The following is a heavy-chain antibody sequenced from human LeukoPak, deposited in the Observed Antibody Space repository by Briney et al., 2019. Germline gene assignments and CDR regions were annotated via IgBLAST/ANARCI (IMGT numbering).Heavy chain of an antibody. J-gene: IGHJ4*02. V-gene: IGHV4-59*01. Sequence: SETLSLTCTVSGGSISSYYWSWIRQPPGKGLEWIGYIYYSGSSNCNPSLQSRVTISVDTSRGHFSLKLSSATAADTAVYYCARGERLGPDFWGQGTLVTVSS. CDR1: GGSISSYY. D-gene: IGHD1-1*01. CDR3: ARGERLGPDF. CDR2: IYYSGSS.